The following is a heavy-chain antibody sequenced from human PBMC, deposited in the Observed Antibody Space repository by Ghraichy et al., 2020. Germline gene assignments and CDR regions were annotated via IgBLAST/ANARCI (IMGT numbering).Heavy chain of an antibody. D-gene: IGHD6-13*01. CDR2: ISAYNGNT. Sequence: ASVKVSCKISSSPFSTPVTFWVLLSPLLLLEWMGWISAYNGNTNYAQKLQGRVTMTTDTSTSTAYMELRSLRSDDTAVYYCASGLTPYSSSWYWDAFDIWGQGTMVTVAS. V-gene: IGHV1-18*04. CDR3: ASGLTPYSSSWYWDAFDI. J-gene: IGHJ3*02. CDR1: SSPFSTPV.